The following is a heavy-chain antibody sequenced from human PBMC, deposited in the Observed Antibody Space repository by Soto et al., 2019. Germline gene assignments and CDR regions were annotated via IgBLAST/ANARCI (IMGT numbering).Heavy chain of an antibody. V-gene: IGHV1-3*01. J-gene: IGHJ3*02. Sequence: VASVKVSCKASGYTFTSYAMHWVRQAPGQRLEWMGWINAGNCNTKYSQKFQGRVTITRDTSASTAYMELSSLRSEDTAVYYCAREKAQWELRPVGELDIWGQGTMVTVSS. D-gene: IGHD1-26*01. CDR3: AREKAQWELRPVGELDI. CDR1: GYTFTSYA. CDR2: INAGNCNT.